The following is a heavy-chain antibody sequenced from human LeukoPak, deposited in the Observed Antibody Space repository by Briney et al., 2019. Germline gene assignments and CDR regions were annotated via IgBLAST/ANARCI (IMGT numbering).Heavy chain of an antibody. CDR1: GYTFTGYY. Sequence: ASVKVSCKASGYTFTGYYMHWVRQAPGQGLEWMGWINPNSGGTNYAQRFQGRVTMTRDTSASTVYMELSSLRSEDTAIYYCATIRDGYNDAYDIWGQGTVVTVPS. D-gene: IGHD5-24*01. CDR3: ATIRDGYNDAYDI. J-gene: IGHJ3*02. V-gene: IGHV1-2*02. CDR2: INPNSGGT.